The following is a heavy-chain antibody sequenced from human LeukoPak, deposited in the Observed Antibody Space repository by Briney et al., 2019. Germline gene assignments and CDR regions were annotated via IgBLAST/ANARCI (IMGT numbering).Heavy chain of an antibody. D-gene: IGHD5-24*01. Sequence: SGGSLRLSCAASGFTFDDYAMHWVRHAPGKGLEWVSGISWNSGSIGYADSVKGRFTISRDNAKNSLYLQMNSLRAEDTALYYCARDRGVEMATMGLDYWGQGTLVTVSS. CDR1: GFTFDDYA. CDR3: ARDRGVEMATMGLDY. V-gene: IGHV3-9*01. CDR2: ISWNSGSI. J-gene: IGHJ4*02.